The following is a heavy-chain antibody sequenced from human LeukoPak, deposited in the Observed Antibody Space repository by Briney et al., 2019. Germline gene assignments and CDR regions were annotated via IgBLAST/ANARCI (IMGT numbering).Heavy chain of an antibody. CDR1: GYSFTSYW. CDR2: IYPGDSDT. Sequence: GGSLKISCQGSGYSFTSYWIGWVRQLPGKGLEWMGIIYPGDSDTRYSPSFQGQVTISADKSISTAYLQWSSLKASDTAMYYCARWNQGGRVTMVRPNAFDIWGQGTMVTVSS. J-gene: IGHJ3*02. V-gene: IGHV5-51*01. D-gene: IGHD3-10*01. CDR3: ARWNQGGRVTMVRPNAFDI.